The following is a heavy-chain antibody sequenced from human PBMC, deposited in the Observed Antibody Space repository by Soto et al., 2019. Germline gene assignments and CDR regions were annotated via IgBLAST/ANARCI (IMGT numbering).Heavy chain of an antibody. CDR2: ISGSGGST. CDR1: GFTFTNYG. D-gene: IGHD3-22*01. CDR3: AKDGRYYYTTDYSAHYYAMEV. J-gene: IGHJ6*02. V-gene: IGHV3-23*01. Sequence: EVQLLESGGGLVQPGGSLRLSCAASGFTFTNYGMSWVRQAPGKGLEWVSGISGSGGSTNYADSVKGRFTISRDNSKNTVYLQMNSLRAEDTAVYYCAKDGRYYYTTDYSAHYYAMEVWGQGTTVTVSS.